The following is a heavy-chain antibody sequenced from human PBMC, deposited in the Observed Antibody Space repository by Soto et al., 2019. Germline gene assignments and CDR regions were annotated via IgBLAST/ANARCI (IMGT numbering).Heavy chain of an antibody. CDR2: ISAYNGNT. CDR1: GYTFSSYG. J-gene: IGHJ5*02. Sequence: GASVKVSCKASGYTFSSYGISWVRQAPGQGLEWMGWISAYNGNTNYAQKLQGRVTMTTDTSTSTAYMELRSLRSDDTAVYYCARDDGSVVVVAATPGNWFDPWGQGTLVTVSS. D-gene: IGHD2-15*01. V-gene: IGHV1-18*01. CDR3: ARDDGSVVVVAATPGNWFDP.